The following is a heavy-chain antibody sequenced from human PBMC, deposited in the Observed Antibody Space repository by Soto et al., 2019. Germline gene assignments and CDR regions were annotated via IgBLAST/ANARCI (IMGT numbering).Heavy chain of an antibody. D-gene: IGHD2-21*01. Sequence: QVLLVRSGDEVKKPGASVKVSCKASGYKFTDYYIHWVRQAPGQGPEWMGWVNPKRGDAVYAQKFQGWVTMTRDTATTTAYLEVNRLKSDDTAVYYCARDPGIPGRYWYFDLWGRGTLVTVSS. CDR1: GYKFTDYY. CDR2: VNPKRGDA. V-gene: IGHV1-2*04. CDR3: ARDPGIPGRYWYFDL. J-gene: IGHJ2*01.